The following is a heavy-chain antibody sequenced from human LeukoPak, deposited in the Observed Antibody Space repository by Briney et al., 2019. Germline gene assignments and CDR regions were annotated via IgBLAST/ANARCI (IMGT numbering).Heavy chain of an antibody. CDR1: GYTFTSYD. CDR2: IIPILGIA. J-gene: IGHJ5*02. Sequence: ASVKVSCKASGYTFTSYDINWVRQATGQGLEWMGRIIPILGIANYAQKFQGRVTITADKSTSTAHMELSSLRSEDTAVYYCARDYIAGYGDYTVWFDPWGQGTLVTVSS. V-gene: IGHV1-69*04. CDR3: ARDYIAGYGDYTVWFDP. D-gene: IGHD4-17*01.